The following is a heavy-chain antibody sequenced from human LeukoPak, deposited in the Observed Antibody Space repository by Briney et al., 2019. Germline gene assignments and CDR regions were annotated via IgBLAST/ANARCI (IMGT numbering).Heavy chain of an antibody. V-gene: IGHV4-39*07. CDR1: GASISSSSYY. J-gene: IGHJ6*02. CDR2: IYYSGST. Sequence: SETLSLTCTVSGASISSSSYYWGWIRQPPGKGLEWIGSIYYSGSTYYNPSLKSRVTISVDTSKNQFSLKLSSVTAADTAVYYCARENDFWSRWSDVWGQGTTVTVSS. CDR3: ARENDFWSRWSDV. D-gene: IGHD3-3*01.